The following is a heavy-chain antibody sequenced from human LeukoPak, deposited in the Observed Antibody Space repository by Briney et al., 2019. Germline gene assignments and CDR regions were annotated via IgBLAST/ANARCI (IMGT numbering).Heavy chain of an antibody. CDR2: FSGRGDIR. D-gene: IGHD5-24*01. CDR1: GITFSRYA. Sequence: PGGSLRLSCAASGITFSRYAMSWVRQAPGKGLEWVSGFSGRGDIRHYADSVKGRFTISRDNSKNTLYLQMNSLRAEDTAVYYCAKNYLYYYHGMDVWGQGTTVTVSS. J-gene: IGHJ6*02. V-gene: IGHV3-23*01. CDR3: AKNYLYYYHGMDV.